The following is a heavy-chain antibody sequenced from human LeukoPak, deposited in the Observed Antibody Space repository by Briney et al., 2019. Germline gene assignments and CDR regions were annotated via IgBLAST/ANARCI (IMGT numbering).Heavy chain of an antibody. Sequence: EASVKVSCKASGYTFTSHYMHWVRQAPGQGLEWMGGFDPEDVETIYAQKFQGRVTMTEDTSTATAYMDLSSLRPDDTAVYYCATDFYRGRQFDYWGQGTRVTVSS. CDR1: GYTFTSHY. V-gene: IGHV1-24*01. J-gene: IGHJ4*02. CDR2: FDPEDVET. D-gene: IGHD2/OR15-2a*01. CDR3: ATDFYRGRQFDY.